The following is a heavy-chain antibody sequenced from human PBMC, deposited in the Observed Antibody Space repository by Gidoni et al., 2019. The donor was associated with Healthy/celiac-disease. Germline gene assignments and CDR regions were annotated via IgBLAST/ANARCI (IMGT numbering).Heavy chain of an antibody. V-gene: IGHV3-23*01. CDR2: ISGSGGST. Sequence: EVQLLESGGGLVQPGGSLSLPCAASGFTFCSYATSWVRQAPGKGLEWVSAISGSGGSTYYADSVKGRFTISRDNSKNTLYLQMDNLRAEDTAVYYCAKVSGGLYYYGMDVWGQGTTVTVSS. J-gene: IGHJ6*02. CDR3: AKVSGGLYYYGMDV. CDR1: GFTFCSYA. D-gene: IGHD3-10*01.